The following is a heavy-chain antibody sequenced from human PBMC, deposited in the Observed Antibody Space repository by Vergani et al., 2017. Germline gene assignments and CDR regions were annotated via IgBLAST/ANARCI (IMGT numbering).Heavy chain of an antibody. J-gene: IGHJ6*03. D-gene: IGHD6-13*01. CDR2: IRGSGGST. CDR1: GFTFSSYA. CDR3: AKDHEIGSSSYPVRYYMDV. V-gene: IGHV3-23*01. Sequence: EVQLLESGGGLVQPGGSLRLSCAASGFTFSSYAMSWVRQAPGKGLEWVSAIRGSGGSTYYADSVKGRFTISRDNSKNTLYLQMNSLRAEDTAVYYCAKDHEIGSSSYPVRYYMDVWGKGTTVTVSS.